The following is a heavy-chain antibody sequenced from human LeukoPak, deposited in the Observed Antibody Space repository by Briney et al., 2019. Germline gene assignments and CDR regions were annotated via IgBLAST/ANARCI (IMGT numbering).Heavy chain of an antibody. CDR2: IYYSGST. J-gene: IGHJ5*02. V-gene: IGHV4-59*01. Sequence: SETLSLTCTVSGGSISSYYWSWIRQPPGKGLEWIGYIYYSGSTNYNPSLKSRVTISVDTSKNQFSLKLSSVTAADTAVYYCARDPTGRGYQPWFDPWGQGTLVTVSS. D-gene: IGHD5-18*01. CDR1: GGSISSYY. CDR3: ARDPTGRGYQPWFDP.